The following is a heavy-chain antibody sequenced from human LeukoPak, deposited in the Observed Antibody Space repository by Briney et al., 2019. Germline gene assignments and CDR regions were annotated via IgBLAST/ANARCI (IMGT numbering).Heavy chain of an antibody. V-gene: IGHV1-8*01. D-gene: IGHD3-10*01. CDR1: GYTFTSYD. Sequence: ASVKVSCKASGYTFTSYDINWVRQATGQGLEWMGWMNPNGGNTDYAQKFQGRVTMTRNTSISTAYMELSSLRSEDTAVYFCARARGHHATMAYFDYWGQGTLVTVSS. CDR3: ARARGHHATMAYFDY. J-gene: IGHJ4*02. CDR2: MNPNGGNT.